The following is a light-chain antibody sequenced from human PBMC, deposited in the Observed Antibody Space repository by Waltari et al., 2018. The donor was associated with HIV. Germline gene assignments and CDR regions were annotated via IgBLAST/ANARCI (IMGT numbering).Light chain of an antibody. CDR1: SSDVGGYNY. CDR3: SSYGGTKKFIV. CDR2: EVT. V-gene: IGLV2-8*01. J-gene: IGLJ2*01. Sequence: QSALPQPPSASGSPGQSVTISCTGTSSDVGGYNYVSWYQQYPGKVPKLLIFEVTKRLSGVNDRFAGSKSGNTGSLTVSGLQADDEADYYCSSYGGTKKFIVFGGGTKLTVL.